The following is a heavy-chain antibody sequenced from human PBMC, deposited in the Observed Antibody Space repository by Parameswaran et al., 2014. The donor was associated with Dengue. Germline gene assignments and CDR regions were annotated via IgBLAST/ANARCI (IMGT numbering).Heavy chain of an antibody. V-gene: IGHV3-21*01. D-gene: IGHD3-10*01. CDR2: ISSSSSYI. CDR3: ARRITIRDWYFDL. Sequence: PGKGLEWVSSISSSSSYIYYADSVKGRFTISRDNAKNSLYLQMNSLRAEDTAVYYCARRITIRDWYFDLWGRGTLVTVSS. J-gene: IGHJ2*01.